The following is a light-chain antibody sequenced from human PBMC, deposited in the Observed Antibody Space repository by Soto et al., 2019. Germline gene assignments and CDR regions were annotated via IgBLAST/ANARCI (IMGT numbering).Light chain of an antibody. Sequence: EIVLTQSPATLSLSPGERATLSCRASQSVSSYLAWYQQKPGQAPRLLIYDASNRATGIPARFSGSGSGTDFTLTISSLEPADFAVYYCQQRSNWPRSTFGQGTKLEIK. CDR1: QSVSSY. V-gene: IGKV3-11*01. CDR3: QQRSNWPRST. CDR2: DAS. J-gene: IGKJ2*02.